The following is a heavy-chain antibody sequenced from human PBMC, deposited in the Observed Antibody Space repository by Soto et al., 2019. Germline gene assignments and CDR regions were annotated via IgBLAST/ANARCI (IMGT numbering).Heavy chain of an antibody. J-gene: IGHJ5*02. CDR2: VEHRGNT. CDR3: AILAFGPNLLDASGTYTNGSAGGHNWFDH. D-gene: IGHD3-16*01. Sequence: SETLSLTCAVYKGSFMGFYWSWMRHPPQKGLEWIGEVEHRGNTHYNPSLKSRVTISGDTSQNQFSLHLSAVTAADTAVYYCAILAFGPNLLDASGTYTNGSAGGHNWFDHLGAGNLLAVSS. CDR1: KGSFMGFY. V-gene: IGHV4-34*01.